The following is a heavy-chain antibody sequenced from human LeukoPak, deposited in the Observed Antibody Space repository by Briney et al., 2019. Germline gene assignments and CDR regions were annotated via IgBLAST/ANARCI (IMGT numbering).Heavy chain of an antibody. V-gene: IGHV1-69*13. CDR1: GGTFSSYA. CDR3: ARGVDTAIYYFDY. CDR2: IIPIFGTA. Sequence: SVKVSCKASGGTFSSYAISWVRQAPGQGLEWMGGIIPIFGTANYAQKFQGRVTTTADESTSTAYMELSSLRSEDTAVYYCARGVDTAIYYFDYWGQGTLVTVSS. J-gene: IGHJ4*02. D-gene: IGHD5-18*01.